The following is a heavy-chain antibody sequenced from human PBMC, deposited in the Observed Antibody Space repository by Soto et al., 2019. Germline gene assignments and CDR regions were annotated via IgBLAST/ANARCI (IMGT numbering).Heavy chain of an antibody. CDR3: ARVRGYPDSFDI. D-gene: IGHD5-12*01. CDR2: INGDGTTK. CDR1: GYTFSPFW. Sequence: EVHLVESGGGLVLPGESLRLSCAASGYTFSPFWMHWVRQTPGKGLEWVSHINGDGTTKIYADSVKGRFTISRDNAKNTLYVQMNSLRAEGTAVYYCARVRGYPDSFDIWGQGTLVTVSS. J-gene: IGHJ3*02. V-gene: IGHV3-74*01.